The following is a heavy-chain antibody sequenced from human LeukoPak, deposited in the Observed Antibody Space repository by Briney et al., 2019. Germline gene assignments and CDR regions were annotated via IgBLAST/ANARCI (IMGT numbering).Heavy chain of an antibody. V-gene: IGHV3-74*01. CDR1: GFTFSSNW. D-gene: IGHD3-22*01. CDR3: AKDRDSSHILYFDY. CDR2: INSDESST. Sequence: GGSLRLSCAASGFTFSSNWMHWVRQAPGKGLVWVSRINSDESSTNYADSVKGRFTISRDNSKNTLYLQMNSLRAEDTAVYYCAKDRDSSHILYFDYWGQGTLVTVSS. J-gene: IGHJ4*02.